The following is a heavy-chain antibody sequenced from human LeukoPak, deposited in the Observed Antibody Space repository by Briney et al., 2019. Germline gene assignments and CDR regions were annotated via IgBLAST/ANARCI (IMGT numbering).Heavy chain of an antibody. CDR1: GGSFSGYY. D-gene: IGHD6-13*01. CDR3: ARGGVIVAAAGYYFDY. V-gene: IGHV4-34*01. Sequence: SETLSLTCAVYGGSFSGYYWSWIRQPPGKGLEWIGEINHSGSTNYNPSLKSRATISVDTSKNQFSLKLSSVTAADTAVYYCARGGVIVAAAGYYFDYWGQGTLVTVSS. CDR2: INHSGST. J-gene: IGHJ4*02.